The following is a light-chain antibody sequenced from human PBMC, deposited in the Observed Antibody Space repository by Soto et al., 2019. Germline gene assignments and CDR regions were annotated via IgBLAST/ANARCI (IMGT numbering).Light chain of an antibody. CDR3: TSYTRISTYV. Sequence: QSALTQPASVSGSPGQSITISCTGTSSDVGAYNYVSWYQHHPGKAPRLVIYDVSNRPSGISDRFSGSKSGNTASLTISGLLAEDEADYYCTSYTRISTYVFGTGTKVTVL. CDR1: SSDVGAYNY. J-gene: IGLJ1*01. V-gene: IGLV2-14*01. CDR2: DVS.